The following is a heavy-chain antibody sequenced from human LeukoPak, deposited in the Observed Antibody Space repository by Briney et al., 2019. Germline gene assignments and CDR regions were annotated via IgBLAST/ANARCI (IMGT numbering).Heavy chain of an antibody. J-gene: IGHJ4*02. V-gene: IGHV1-2*02. CDR2: INPNSGGT. Sequence: ASVKVSCKASGYTFTGYYMHWVRQAPEQGLEWMGWINPNSGGTNYAQKFQGRVTMTRDTSISTAYMELSRLRSDDTAVYYCARILDTAMVTDYWGQGTLVTVSS. CDR3: ARILDTAMVTDY. CDR1: GYTFTGYY. D-gene: IGHD5-18*01.